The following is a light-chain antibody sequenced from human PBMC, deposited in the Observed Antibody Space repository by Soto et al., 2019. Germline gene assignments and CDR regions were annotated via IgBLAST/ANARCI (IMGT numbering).Light chain of an antibody. J-gene: IGLJ3*02. V-gene: IGLV2-14*01. CDR1: SSDIGSYNF. CDR3: ISYAATSSLV. Sequence: QSALTQPASVSGSPGQSITMSCTGSSSDIGSYNFVSWYQKHADKAPRLILYEVSNRPSGVSSRFSGSKSGNSASLTISGLQPEDEAHYFCISYAATSSLVFGGGTKVTVL. CDR2: EVS.